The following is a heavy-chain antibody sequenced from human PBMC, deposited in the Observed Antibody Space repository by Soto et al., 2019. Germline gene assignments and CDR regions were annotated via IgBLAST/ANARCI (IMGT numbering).Heavy chain of an antibody. CDR3: ARGGLEPFDY. CDR1: GFNLGSYW. D-gene: IGHD1-1*01. V-gene: IGHV3-74*01. CDR2: INDYGTTI. Sequence: EVQLVESGGGLVQPGGSLRLSCAASGFNLGSYWMHWVRQAPGKGLVWVSGINDYGTTINYAASVEGSFTISRDDAKSAVDLQMHNLRAEDKAVYYCARGGLEPFDYWGQGALVTVSS. J-gene: IGHJ4*02.